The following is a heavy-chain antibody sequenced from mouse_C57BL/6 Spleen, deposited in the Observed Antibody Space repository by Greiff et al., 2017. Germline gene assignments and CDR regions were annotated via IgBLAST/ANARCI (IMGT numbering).Heavy chain of an antibody. CDR1: GFTFTDYY. J-gene: IGHJ2*01. CDR2: IRNKANGYTT. CDR3: ARSNWYFDD. D-gene: IGHD4-1*01. Sequence: EVQLLQSGAGLVQPGGSLSLSCAASGFTFTDYYMSWVRQPPGHALEWLGFIRNKANGYTTEYSASVKGRFTISRDNSQSILYLQMNALEAEDSATYESARSNWYFDDWGKGTTLTVSS. V-gene: IGHV7-3*01.